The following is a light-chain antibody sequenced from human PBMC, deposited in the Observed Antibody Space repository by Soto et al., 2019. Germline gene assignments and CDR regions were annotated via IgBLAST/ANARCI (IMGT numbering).Light chain of an antibody. V-gene: IGLV2-14*01. CDR3: SSYTSSSTPVV. J-gene: IGLJ2*01. Sequence: QSALTQPASVSGSPGQSITISCTGTSSDVGGYNYVSWYQQHPGKAPKLMIYEVSNRPSGVSSRFSGSKSGNTASLTISGLQAEYEAEYSCSSYTSSSTPVVFGGGTQLTVL. CDR1: SSDVGGYNY. CDR2: EVS.